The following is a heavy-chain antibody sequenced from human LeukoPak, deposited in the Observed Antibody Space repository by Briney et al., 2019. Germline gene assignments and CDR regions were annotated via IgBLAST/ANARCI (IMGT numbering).Heavy chain of an antibody. V-gene: IGHV1-46*01. D-gene: IGHD3-22*01. Sequence: ASVKVSCKASGYTFTSYGISWVRQAPGQGLEWMGIINPSGSFTTYAQKFQGRVTMTRDMSTSTVSMELSSLRSEDTAVYYCARDWVSYDSSGYYINFAYWGQGTLVTVSS. J-gene: IGHJ4*02. CDR2: INPSGSFT. CDR1: GYTFTSYG. CDR3: ARDWVSYDSSGYYINFAY.